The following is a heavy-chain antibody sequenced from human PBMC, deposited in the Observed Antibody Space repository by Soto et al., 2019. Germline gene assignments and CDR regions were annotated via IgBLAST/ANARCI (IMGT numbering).Heavy chain of an antibody. CDR3: ARVRIAARQGYYYGMDV. Sequence: PSETLSLTCAVYGGSFSGYYWSWIRQPPGKGLEWIGEINHSGSTNYNPSLKSRVTISVDTSKNQFSLKLSSVTAADTAVYYCARVRIAARQGYYYGMDVWCQGTTVTVSS. D-gene: IGHD6-6*01. V-gene: IGHV4-34*01. J-gene: IGHJ6*02. CDR1: GGSFSGYY. CDR2: INHSGST.